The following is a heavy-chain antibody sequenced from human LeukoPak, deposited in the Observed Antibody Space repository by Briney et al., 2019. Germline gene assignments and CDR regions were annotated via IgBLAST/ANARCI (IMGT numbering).Heavy chain of an antibody. CDR1: GFTFNNAR. CDR3: TTMGFAYCSSSSCLGY. CDR2: IRNKIDGGTT. D-gene: IGHD2-2*01. V-gene: IGHV3-15*01. J-gene: IGHJ4*02. Sequence: GGSLRLSCAASGFTFNNARMSWVRQAPGRELEWVGRIRNKIDGGTTDYAAPVKGRFTISRDDSKNTLYLQMNGLKTEDTAIYYCTTMGFAYCSSSSCLGYWGQGTLVTVSS.